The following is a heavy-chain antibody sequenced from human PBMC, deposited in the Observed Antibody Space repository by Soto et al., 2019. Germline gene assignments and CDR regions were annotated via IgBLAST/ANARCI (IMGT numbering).Heavy chain of an antibody. D-gene: IGHD5-18*01. V-gene: IGHV4-59*01. CDR3: ALDGYNYGRPFDF. Sequence: PSETLSLTCNVSGGSISNFHLSWIRQPPGKGLEWIGYIYYSGNYYNPSLTSRVSMSLDKSKNQFSLHLKSVTAADTALYFCALDGYNYGRPFDFWGQGTRVTVSS. CDR1: GGSISNFH. CDR2: IYYSGN. J-gene: IGHJ4*02.